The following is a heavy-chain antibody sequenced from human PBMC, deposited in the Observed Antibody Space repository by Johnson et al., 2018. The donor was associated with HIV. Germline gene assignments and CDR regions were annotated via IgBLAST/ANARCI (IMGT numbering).Heavy chain of an antibody. D-gene: IGHD2-2*01. CDR2: IRSKANSYAT. CDR3: TRLGGYCSSTSCPPDAFDI. J-gene: IGHJ3*02. V-gene: IGHV3-73*01. Sequence: VQLVESGGGVVQPGGSLRLSCTASGFTFSGSAMHWVRQASGKGLEWVGRIRSKANSYATAYAASVTGRFTISRDDSKNTAYLQMNSLKTEDTAVYYCTRLGGYCSSTSCPPDAFDIWGQGTMVTVSS. CDR1: GFTFSGSA.